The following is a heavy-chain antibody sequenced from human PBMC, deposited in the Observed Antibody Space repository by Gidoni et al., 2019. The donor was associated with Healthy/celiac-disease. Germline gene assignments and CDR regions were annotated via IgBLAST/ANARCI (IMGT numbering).Heavy chain of an antibody. Sequence: EVQLVESGGGLVQPGRSLTLSCAASGFPFDDYAMHWVRQAPGKGLGWVSGISWNSGSIGYADSVKGRFTISRDNAKNSLYLQMNSLRAEDTALYYCAKDGYSSTEYFQHWGQGTLVTVSS. J-gene: IGHJ1*01. D-gene: IGHD6-19*01. V-gene: IGHV3-9*01. CDR3: AKDGYSSTEYFQH. CDR1: GFPFDDYA. CDR2: ISWNSGSI.